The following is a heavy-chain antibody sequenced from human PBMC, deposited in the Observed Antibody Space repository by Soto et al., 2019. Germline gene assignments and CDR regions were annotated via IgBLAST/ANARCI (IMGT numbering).Heavy chain of an antibody. CDR1: GDSMTSPPYY. Sequence: SETLSLTCNVSGDSMTSPPYYWGWIRQPPGKGLEWIGTVYYSGATYYNPSLRGRLTVSADTSKNYFSLRLTSVTAADPAVFYCARDDDWVDPWGQGSLVTV. CDR3: ARDDDWVDP. J-gene: IGHJ5*02. V-gene: IGHV4-39*02. CDR2: VYYSGAT.